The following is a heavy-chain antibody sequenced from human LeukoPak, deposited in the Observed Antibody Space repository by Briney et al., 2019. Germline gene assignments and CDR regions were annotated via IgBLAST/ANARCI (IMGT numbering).Heavy chain of an antibody. D-gene: IGHD4-23*01. CDR3: ARDRTSTVATPSDAFDI. J-gene: IGHJ3*02. CDR1: GYTFTSYG. Sequence: ASVKVSCKTSGYTFTSYGISWVRQAPGQGLDWLGWISAYNGNTNYAQKLQGRVTMTTDTSTTTAYMELKSLRSDDTAVYYCARDRTSTVATPSDAFDIWGQGTMVTVSS. CDR2: ISAYNGNT. V-gene: IGHV1-18*01.